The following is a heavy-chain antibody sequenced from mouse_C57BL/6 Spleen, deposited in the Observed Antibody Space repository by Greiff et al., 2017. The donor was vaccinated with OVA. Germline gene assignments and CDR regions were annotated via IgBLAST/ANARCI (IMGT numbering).Heavy chain of an antibody. CDR3: ARTGGNYEKPYAIDY. CDR2: IYPGDGDT. V-gene: IGHV1-82*01. J-gene: IGHJ4*01. Sequence: QVQLQQSGPELVKPGASVKISCKASGYAFTSSWMHWVKQRPGQGLEWIGRIYPGDGDTNYNGKFKGKATLTADKSSSTAYMQLSSLTSEDSAVYVCARTGGNYEKPYAIDYWGQGTSVTVSA. CDR1: GYAFTSSW. D-gene: IGHD2-1*01.